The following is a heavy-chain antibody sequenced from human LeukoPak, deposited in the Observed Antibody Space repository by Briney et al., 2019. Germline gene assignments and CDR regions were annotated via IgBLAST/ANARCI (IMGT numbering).Heavy chain of an antibody. Sequence: SETLSLTCAVYGGSFSGYYWSWIRQPPGKGLEWIGEINHSGSTNFNPSLKSRVTISVDTSKNQFSLKLSSVTAADTAVYYCARRLGGGSCYSINYYYYMDVWGKGTTVTVSS. V-gene: IGHV4-34*01. CDR3: ARRLGGGSCYSINYYYYMDV. J-gene: IGHJ6*03. D-gene: IGHD2-15*01. CDR2: INHSGST. CDR1: GGSFSGYY.